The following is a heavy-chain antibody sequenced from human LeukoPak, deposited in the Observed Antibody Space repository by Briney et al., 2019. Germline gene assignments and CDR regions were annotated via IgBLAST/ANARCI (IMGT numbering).Heavy chain of an antibody. CDR1: GFTFSSYA. CDR2: ISGSGGST. CDR3: AKDQXEAXAGXGGHY. J-gene: IGHJ4*02. Sequence: GGSLRLSCAASGFTFSSYAMSWVRQAPGKGLEWVSAISGSGGSTYYADSVKGRFTISRDNSKNTLYLQMNSLRAEDTAVYYCAKDQXEAXAGXGGHYWGQGTLVTVSS. D-gene: IGHD6-13*01. V-gene: IGHV3-23*01.